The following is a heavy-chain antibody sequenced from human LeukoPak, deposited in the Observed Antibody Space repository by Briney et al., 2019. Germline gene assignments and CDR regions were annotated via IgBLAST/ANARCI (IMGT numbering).Heavy chain of an antibody. V-gene: IGHV3-30-3*01. CDR3: ARDRIGTMVRGVIIRPGGYFDY. D-gene: IGHD3-10*01. CDR1: GFSFSSYT. CDR2: ISYDGSNK. Sequence: GRSLRLSCAASGFSFSSYTMHWVRQAPGKGLEWVAVISYDGSNKYYADSVKGRFTISRDNAKNTQHLEMNSLRAEDTAVYYSARDRIGTMVRGVIIRPGGYFDYWGQGTLVTVSS. J-gene: IGHJ4*02.